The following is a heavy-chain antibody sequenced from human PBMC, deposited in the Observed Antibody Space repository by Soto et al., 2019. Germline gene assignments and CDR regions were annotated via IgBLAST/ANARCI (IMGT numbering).Heavy chain of an antibody. CDR3: ARRQLVLFNRDWYFDL. CDR2: IYYSGST. Sequence: SETLSLTCTVSGGSISSYYWSWIRQPPGKGLEWIGYIYYSGSTNYNPSLKSRVTISVDTSKNQFSLKLSSVTAADTAVYYCARRQLVLFNRDWYFDLWGRGTLVTVSS. CDR1: GGSISSYY. D-gene: IGHD6-13*01. J-gene: IGHJ2*01. V-gene: IGHV4-59*08.